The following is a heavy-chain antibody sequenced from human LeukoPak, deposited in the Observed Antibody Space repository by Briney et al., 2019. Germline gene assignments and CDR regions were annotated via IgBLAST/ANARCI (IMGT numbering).Heavy chain of an antibody. D-gene: IGHD3-16*02. CDR2: SSGSGGST. J-gene: IGHJ4*02. CDR3: AKDRQAGGVIADFDY. CDR1: GFTFSSYA. Sequence: GGSLRLSCAASGFTFSSYAMSWVRQAPGKGLEWVSASSGSGGSTFYADSVKGRFTVSRDNSKSTLYLQMNSLRAEDTALYYCAKDRQAGGVIADFDYWGQGTLVTVSS. V-gene: IGHV3-23*01.